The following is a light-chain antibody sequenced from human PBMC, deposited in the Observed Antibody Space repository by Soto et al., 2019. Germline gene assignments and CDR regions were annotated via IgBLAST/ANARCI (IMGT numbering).Light chain of an antibody. CDR1: EDISTW. CDR2: AAS. V-gene: IGKV1-39*01. Sequence: DIQMTESPSTMSASVGDRVTITCRSSEDISTWLAWYQQKPGKAPKLLIYAASSLQSGVPSRFSGSGSGTDGTLTISSLQHEDCSTYYCQQSYTTTRTFGQGTKVDIK. J-gene: IGKJ1*01. CDR3: QQSYTTTRT.